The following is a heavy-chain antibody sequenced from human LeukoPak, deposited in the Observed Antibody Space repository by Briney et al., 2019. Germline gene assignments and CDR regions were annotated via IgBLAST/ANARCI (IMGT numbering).Heavy chain of an antibody. CDR1: GDSISTSSYY. J-gene: IGHJ6*03. V-gene: IGHV4-39*01. CDR3: ARHKDYYYSYMDV. CDR2: IYYSGST. Sequence: SETLSLTCSVSGDSISTSSYYWGWIRQPPGKGLEWIGTIYYSGSTYYNPSLTSRVTISVDTSKNQFSLKLSSVTAADTAVYYCARHKDYYYSYMDVWGKGTTVTVSS.